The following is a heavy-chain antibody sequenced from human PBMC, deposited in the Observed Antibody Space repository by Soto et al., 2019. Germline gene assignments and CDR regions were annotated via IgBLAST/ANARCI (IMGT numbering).Heavy chain of an antibody. CDR1: GGSISSYY. CDR3: ARTALGYCSSTSCYYYYYYMDV. D-gene: IGHD2-2*01. CDR2: IYYSGST. V-gene: IGHV4-59*08. J-gene: IGHJ6*03. Sequence: SETLSLTCTVSGGSISSYYWSWIRQPPGKGLEWIGYIYYSGSTNYNPSLKSRVTISVDTSKNQFSLKLSSVTAADTAVYYCARTALGYCSSTSCYYYYYYMDVWGKGTTVTVSS.